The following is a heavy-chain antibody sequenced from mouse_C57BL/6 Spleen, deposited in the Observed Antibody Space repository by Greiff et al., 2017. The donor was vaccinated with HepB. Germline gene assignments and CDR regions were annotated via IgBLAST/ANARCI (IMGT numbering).Heavy chain of an antibody. CDR3: TTGYYYGSSLYFDY. CDR2: IDPENGDT. D-gene: IGHD1-1*01. Sequence: EVQLQQSGAELVRPGASVKLSCTASGFNIKDDYMHWVKQRPEQGLEWIGWIDPENGDTEYASKFQGKATITADTSSNTAYLQLSSLPSEDTAVYYCTTGYYYGSSLYFDYWGQGTTLTVSS. V-gene: IGHV14-4*01. J-gene: IGHJ2*01. CDR1: GFNIKDDY.